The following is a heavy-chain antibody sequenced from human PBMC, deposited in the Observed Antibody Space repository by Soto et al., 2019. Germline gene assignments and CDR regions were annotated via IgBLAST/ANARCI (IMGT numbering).Heavy chain of an antibody. CDR1: GGSLSSGGYY. Sequence: QVQLQESGPGLVKPSQTLSLPCTVSGGSLSSGGYYWHWIRQHPGKGLEWIGNIYYSGSTYYNPFLKRRANITVDTSKNQFSLKLSSVTAADGGVYYCARDSLYGDYVDYGGQGTQVTVSS. D-gene: IGHD4-17*01. J-gene: IGHJ4*02. CDR3: ARDSLYGDYVDY. V-gene: IGHV4-31*03. CDR2: IYYSGST.